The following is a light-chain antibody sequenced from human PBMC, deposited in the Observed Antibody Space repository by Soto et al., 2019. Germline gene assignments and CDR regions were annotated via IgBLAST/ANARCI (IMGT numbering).Light chain of an antibody. V-gene: IGKV3-11*01. Sequence: TVLTQSPAPLSLSPGERATLSCRASQSVSSHLAWYQQKPGQAPRLLIYDASNRATGIPARFSGSGSGTDFTLTISSRETEDFAVYYCQQRSDWPPTFGQGTKVDI. CDR2: DAS. J-gene: IGKJ1*01. CDR3: QQRSDWPPT. CDR1: QSVSSH.